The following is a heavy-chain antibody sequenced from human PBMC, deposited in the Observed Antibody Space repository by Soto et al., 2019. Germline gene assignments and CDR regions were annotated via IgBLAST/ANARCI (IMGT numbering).Heavy chain of an antibody. J-gene: IGHJ3*02. CDR1: GFTFSSYG. Sequence: QVQLVESGGGVVQPGRSLRLSCAASGFTFSSYGMHWVRQAPGKGLEWVAVISYDGSNKYYADSVKGRFTISRDNSKNPLYLQMNSLRAEDTAVYYCATATTLHAFDIWGQGTMVTVSS. CDR3: ATATTLHAFDI. D-gene: IGHD4-17*01. V-gene: IGHV3-30*03. CDR2: ISYDGSNK.